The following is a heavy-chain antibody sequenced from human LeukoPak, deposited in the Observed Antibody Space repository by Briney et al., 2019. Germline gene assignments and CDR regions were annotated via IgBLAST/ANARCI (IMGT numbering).Heavy chain of an antibody. V-gene: IGHV3-23*01. D-gene: IGHD3-10*01. CDR1: GFTFSSYA. Sequence: GGSLRLSCAASGFTFSSYAMSWVRQAPGKGLEWASAISGSGGSTYYADSVEGRFTISRDNSKNTLYLQMNSLRAEATAVYYCAKLLWFGEKYFQHWGQGTLVTVSS. J-gene: IGHJ1*01. CDR3: AKLLWFGEKYFQH. CDR2: ISGSGGST.